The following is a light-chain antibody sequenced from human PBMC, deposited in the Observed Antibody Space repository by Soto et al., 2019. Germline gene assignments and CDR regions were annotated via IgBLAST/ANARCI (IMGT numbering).Light chain of an antibody. CDR1: SSDVGAYNF. Sequence: QSVLTQRASVSGSPGQSITISCTGTSSDVGAYNFVSWYQQYPGKAPKVMIYEVNNRPSGVSNRFSGSKSGNTASLTISGLQAEDEADYYCSSFTRSSTYVFGSGTKVTVL. J-gene: IGLJ1*01. V-gene: IGLV2-14*01. CDR2: EVN. CDR3: SSFTRSSTYV.